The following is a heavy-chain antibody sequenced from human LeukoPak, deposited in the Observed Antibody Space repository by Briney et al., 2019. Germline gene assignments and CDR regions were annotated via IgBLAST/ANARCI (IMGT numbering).Heavy chain of an antibody. J-gene: IGHJ1*01. V-gene: IGHV1-24*01. Sequence: ASVKVSCKVSGYTLTELSMHWVRQAPGKGLEWMGVLDPEDGETIYAQKFQGRVTMTEDTSTDTAYMELSSLRSEDTAVYYCATPPTYYYDSSGYYYGYFQHWGQGTLVTVSS. CDR1: GYTLTELS. D-gene: IGHD3-22*01. CDR3: ATPPTYYYDSSGYYYGYFQH. CDR2: LDPEDGET.